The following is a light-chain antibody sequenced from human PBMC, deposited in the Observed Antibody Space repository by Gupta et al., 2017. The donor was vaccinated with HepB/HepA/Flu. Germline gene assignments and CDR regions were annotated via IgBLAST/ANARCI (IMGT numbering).Light chain of an antibody. CDR3: QQDDSYPIT. V-gene: IGKV1-5*03. J-gene: IGKJ5*01. CDR2: RES. Sequence: DIQMTQPPSTLSASVGDRVTIACRASQSISTWLAWYQQEPGKAPKVLIYRESTLESGVPSRFSGSGSGTEFSLTISSLQPDDFATYYCQQDDSYPITFGQGTRMEIK. CDR1: QSISTW.